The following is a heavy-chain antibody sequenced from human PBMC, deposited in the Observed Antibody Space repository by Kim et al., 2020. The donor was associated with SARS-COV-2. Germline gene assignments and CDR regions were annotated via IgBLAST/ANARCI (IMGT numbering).Heavy chain of an antibody. V-gene: IGHV1-3*01. CDR1: GYTFSSVD. D-gene: IGHD3-10*01. CDR2: INAGKGNT. CDR3: ARRSSASGPYDY. J-gene: IGHJ4*02. Sequence: ASVKVSCKASGYTFSSVDLYWLRQAPGQRLEWMGRINAGKGNTEYSQKFQGRVTISRDTSASTAYMELSSLRSEDTAMYYCARRSSASGPYDYWGQGTLVTVSS.